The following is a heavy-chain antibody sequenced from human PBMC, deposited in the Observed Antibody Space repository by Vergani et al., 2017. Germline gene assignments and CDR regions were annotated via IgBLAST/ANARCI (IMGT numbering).Heavy chain of an antibody. J-gene: IGHJ6*02. CDR2: IIPIFGTA. CDR1: GGTFSSYA. Sequence: QVQLVQSGAEVKKPGSSVKVSCKASGGTFSSYAISWVRQAPGQGLEWMGGIIPIFGTANYAQKFQGRVTITADDSTSTAYMELSSLRSEDTAVYYCARACSADYSEGPDYYYYYGMDVWGQGTTVTVSS. V-gene: IGHV1-69*01. CDR3: ARACSADYSEGPDYYYYYGMDV. D-gene: IGHD4-11*01.